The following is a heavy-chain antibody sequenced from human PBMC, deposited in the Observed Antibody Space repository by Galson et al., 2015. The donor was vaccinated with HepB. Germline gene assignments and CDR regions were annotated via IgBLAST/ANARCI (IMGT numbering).Heavy chain of an antibody. CDR3: TSPYYFDSGGYYNY. Sequence: SLRLSCAASGFTFSTAWMTWVRQAPGKGLEWVGRIKSKTDGGTTDYAAPVKGRFTIARDGSKNTLYLQMNSLKTEDTAVYYCTSPYYFDSGGYYNYWGQGTLVTVSS. D-gene: IGHD3-22*01. V-gene: IGHV3-15*01. J-gene: IGHJ4*02. CDR1: GFTFSTAW. CDR2: IKSKTDGGTT.